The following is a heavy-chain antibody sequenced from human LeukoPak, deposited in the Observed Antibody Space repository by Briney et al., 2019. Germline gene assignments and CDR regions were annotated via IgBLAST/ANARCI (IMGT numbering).Heavy chain of an antibody. D-gene: IGHD3-3*01. CDR3: ARDDFWSGDYYMDV. V-gene: IGHV3-21*01. CDR2: ISSSSSYI. J-gene: IGHJ6*03. Sequence: GGSLRLSCAASGFTFSSYSMNWVRQAPGKGLEWVSSISSSSSYIYYADSVKGRFTISRDNAQNSLYLQMNSLRAEDTAVYYCARDDFWSGDYYMDVWGKGTTVTVSS. CDR1: GFTFSSYS.